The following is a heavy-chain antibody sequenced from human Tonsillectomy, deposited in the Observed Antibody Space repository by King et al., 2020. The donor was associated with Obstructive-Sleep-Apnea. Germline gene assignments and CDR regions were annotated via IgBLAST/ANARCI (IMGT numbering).Heavy chain of an antibody. J-gene: IGHJ6*02. V-gene: IGHV4-39*07. Sequence: QLQESGPGLVMPSETLSLTCSVSGGSIISSSYFWGWIRQPPGKGLEWIGSIYYSGSTYYNPSLMSRVTISVDTSKNQFSLRLRSVAAADTAVYYCARVIWFGELINGMDVWGQGTTVTVSS. D-gene: IGHD3-10*01. CDR2: IYYSGST. CDR3: ARVIWFGELINGMDV. CDR1: GGSIISSSYF.